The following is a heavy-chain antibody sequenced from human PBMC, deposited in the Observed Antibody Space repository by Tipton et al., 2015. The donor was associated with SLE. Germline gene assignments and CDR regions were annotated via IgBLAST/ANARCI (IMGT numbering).Heavy chain of an antibody. D-gene: IGHD2-15*01. CDR1: GFTFSSYS. Sequence: SLRLSCAASGFTFSSYSMNWVRQAPKKGLEWVSYISSSSSYIYYADSVRGRFTISKDNAKNSLYLQMNSLRAEDTAVYYCARDRRTVVADAFDIWGQGTMVTVSS. CDR3: ARDRRTVVADAFDI. V-gene: IGHV3-21*01. CDR2: ISSSSSYI. J-gene: IGHJ3*02.